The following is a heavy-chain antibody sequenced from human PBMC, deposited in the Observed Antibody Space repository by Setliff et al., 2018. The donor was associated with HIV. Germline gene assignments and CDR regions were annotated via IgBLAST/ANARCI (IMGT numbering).Heavy chain of an antibody. CDR2: IYPIVSDT. CDR3: GRSGKSGELYAY. Sequence: GESPTISCKGSGYSFTNFWVGWVRQMPGKGLEWMGIIYPIVSDTKYSPSFWGRVTISVDKSLNTAYLHWNSLKPADTAMYFCGRSGKSGELYAYWGQGTLVTVSS. D-gene: IGHD2-8*01. J-gene: IGHJ4*02. V-gene: IGHV5-51*01. CDR1: GYSFTNFW.